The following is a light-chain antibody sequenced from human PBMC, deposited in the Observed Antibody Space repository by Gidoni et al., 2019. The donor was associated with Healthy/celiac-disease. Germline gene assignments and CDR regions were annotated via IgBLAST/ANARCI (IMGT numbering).Light chain of an antibody. V-gene: IGKV1-5*03. J-gene: IGKJ1*01. CDR2: KAS. CDR3: QQYNSYSWT. CDR1: QSISSW. Sequence: QMTQSPSTLSASVGDRVTITCRASQSISSWLAWYQQKPGKAPKLLIYKASSLESGVPSRFSGSGSGTEFTLTISSLQPDDFATYYCQQYNSYSWTFGQXTKVEIK.